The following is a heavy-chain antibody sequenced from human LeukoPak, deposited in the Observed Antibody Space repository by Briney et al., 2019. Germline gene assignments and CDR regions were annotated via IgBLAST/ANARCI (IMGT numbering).Heavy chain of an antibody. V-gene: IGHV4-39*07. CDR1: GGSISSSSYY. CDR3: ARVVVVVPAAIGTTRWTYYFDY. J-gene: IGHJ4*02. CDR2: IYYSGST. Sequence: PSETLSLTCTVSGGSISSSSYYWGWIRQPPGKGLEWIGGIYYSGSTYYNPSLKSRVTISVDTSKNQFSLKLSSVTAADTAVYYCARVVVVVPAAIGTTRWTYYFDYWGQGTLVTVSS. D-gene: IGHD2-2*01.